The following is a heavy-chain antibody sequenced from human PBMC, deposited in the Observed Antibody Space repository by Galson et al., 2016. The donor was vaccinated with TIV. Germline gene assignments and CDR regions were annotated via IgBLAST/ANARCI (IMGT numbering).Heavy chain of an antibody. CDR1: GYDFASHW. CDR2: IYPGDSDT. D-gene: IGHD5-12*01. J-gene: IGHJ3*02. V-gene: IGHV5-51*03. CDR3: ALWTNVVAMIDPYDI. Sequence: QSGAEVKKPGESLKISCQGSGYDFASHWVGWVRQMPGKGLEWMGVIYPGDSDTKYSLAFRGQVTISADKSTRTTFLQCRSLKASYTAMYYCALWTNVVAMIDPYDIWGQGTMIIVSS.